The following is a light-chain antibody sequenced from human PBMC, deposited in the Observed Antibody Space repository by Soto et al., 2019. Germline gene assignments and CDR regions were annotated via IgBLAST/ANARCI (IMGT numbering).Light chain of an antibody. CDR2: DAS. CDR3: QQRSNWLLT. J-gene: IGKJ4*01. V-gene: IGKV3-11*01. Sequence: EIVLTQSPATLSLSPGERATLSCRASQSVSSYLAWYQQKPGQAPRLLIYDASNRATGIPARFSGSGSGTDLTRTISSLEREDFAVYYCQQRSNWLLTFGGGTKVEIK. CDR1: QSVSSY.